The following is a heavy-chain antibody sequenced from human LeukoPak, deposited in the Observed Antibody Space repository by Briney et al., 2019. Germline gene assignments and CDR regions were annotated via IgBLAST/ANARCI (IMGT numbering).Heavy chain of an antibody. J-gene: IGHJ3*02. CDR1: GFTFSSYS. V-gene: IGHV3-21*01. CDR2: ISSSSSYI. CDR3: AREGDDAFDI. Sequence: PGGSLRLSCAASGFTFSSYSMNWVRQAPGKGLEWVSSISSSSSYIYYADSVKGRFTISRDNAKNSLYLQVNSLRAEDTAVYYCAREGDDAFDIWGQGTMVTVSP.